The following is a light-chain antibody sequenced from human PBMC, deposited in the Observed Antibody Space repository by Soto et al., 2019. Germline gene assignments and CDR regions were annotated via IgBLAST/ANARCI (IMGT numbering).Light chain of an antibody. J-gene: IGKJ1*01. V-gene: IGKV1-5*03. CDR2: KAS. CDR1: QSISSR. CDR3: QQYDSSSA. Sequence: DIQMTQSPSTLSASVGDRVTIICRASQSISSRLAWYQQKPGKAPKLLIYKASSLQSGVPSRFSGSGSGTEFTITIRSLQPDDFATYYCQQYDSSSAFGQGTKVEIK.